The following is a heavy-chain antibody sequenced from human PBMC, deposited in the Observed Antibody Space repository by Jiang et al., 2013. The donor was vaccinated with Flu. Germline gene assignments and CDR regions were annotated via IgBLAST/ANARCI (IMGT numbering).Heavy chain of an antibody. CDR1: SYW. V-gene: IGHV5-10-1*01. Sequence: SYWISWVRQMPGKGLEWMGRIDPSDSYTNYSPSFQGHVTISADKSISTAYLQWSSLKASDTAMYYCARQGYYGSGKVPKNWFDPWGQGTLVTVSS. CDR3: ARQGYYGSGKVPKNWFDP. CDR2: IDPSDSYT. D-gene: IGHD3-10*01. J-gene: IGHJ5*02.